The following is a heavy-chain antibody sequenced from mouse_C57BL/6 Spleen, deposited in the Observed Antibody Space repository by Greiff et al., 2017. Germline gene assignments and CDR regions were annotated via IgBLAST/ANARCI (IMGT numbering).Heavy chain of an antibody. V-gene: IGHV1-80*01. CDR3: AREGGITGYYYAMDY. Sequence: VKLMESGAELVKPGASVKISCKASGYAFSSYWMNWVKQRPGKGLEWIGQIYPGDGDPNYNGKFKGKATLTADKSSSTAYMQLSSLTSEDSAVYFCAREGGITGYYYAMDYWGQGTSVTVSS. CDR1: GYAFSSYW. J-gene: IGHJ4*01. D-gene: IGHD1-3*01. CDR2: IYPGDGDP.